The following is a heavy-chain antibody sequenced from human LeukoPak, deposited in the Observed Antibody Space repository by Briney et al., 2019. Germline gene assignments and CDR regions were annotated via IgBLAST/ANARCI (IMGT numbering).Heavy chain of an antibody. CDR2: IYYSGST. D-gene: IGHD2-15*01. CDR3: ARHLQDIVVVVAAHFDY. J-gene: IGHJ4*02. Sequence: SETLSLTCTVSGGSISSSSYYWGWIRQPPGKGLEWIGSIYYSGSTYYNPSLKSRVTISVDTSKNQLSLKLSSVTAADTAVYYCARHLQDIVVVVAAHFDYWGQGTLVTVSS. V-gene: IGHV4-39*01. CDR1: GGSISSSSYY.